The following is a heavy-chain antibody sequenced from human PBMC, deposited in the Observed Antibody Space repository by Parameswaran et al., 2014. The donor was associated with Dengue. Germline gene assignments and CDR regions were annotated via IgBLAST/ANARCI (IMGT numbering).Heavy chain of an antibody. D-gene: IGHD3-3*01. J-gene: IGHJ6*02. CDR3: ARSHYDFWSGYSAFMDV. CDR2: IYYSGST. Sequence: VRQAPGKGLEWIGYIYYSGSTYYKPSLKSRVTISVDTSKNQFSLKLSSVTAADTAVYYCARSHYDFWSGYSAFMDVWGQGTTVTVSS. V-gene: IGHV4-31*02.